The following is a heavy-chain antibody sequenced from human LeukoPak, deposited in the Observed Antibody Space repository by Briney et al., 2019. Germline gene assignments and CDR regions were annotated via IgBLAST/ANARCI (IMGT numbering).Heavy chain of an antibody. Sequence: GGSLRLSCTASGFTFGDYAMSWVRQAPGKGLECVGFIRSKAYGATTEYAASVKGRFTISRDDSKSIAYLQMNTLKTEDTAMCYCTRDDGYYMGYWGQGNLVTVSS. V-gene: IGHV3-49*04. CDR2: IRSKAYGATT. D-gene: IGHD5-24*01. CDR3: TRDDGYYMGY. CDR1: GFTFGDYA. J-gene: IGHJ4*02.